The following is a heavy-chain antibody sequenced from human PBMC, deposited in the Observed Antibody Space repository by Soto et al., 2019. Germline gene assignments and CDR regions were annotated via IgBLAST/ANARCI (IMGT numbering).Heavy chain of an antibody. Sequence: PSETLSLTCAVSGGSINSSNWWSWVRQPPGKGLEWIGEIYHSRSTNYTPSLTSRVTISVDKSKNQFSLKLSSVTAADTAVYSCARHRYSYGVYYFDYWGHGTLVTVSS. D-gene: IGHD5-18*01. J-gene: IGHJ4*01. CDR1: GGSINSSNW. V-gene: IGHV4-4*02. CDR2: IYHSRST. CDR3: ARHRYSYGVYYFDY.